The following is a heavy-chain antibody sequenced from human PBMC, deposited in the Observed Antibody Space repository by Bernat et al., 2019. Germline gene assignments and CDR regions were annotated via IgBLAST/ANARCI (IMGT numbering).Heavy chain of an antibody. V-gene: IGHV1-24*01. J-gene: IGHJ4*02. CDR2: FDPEDGET. D-gene: IGHD3-10*01. CDR3: ATDSAYPFDY. CDR1: GYTLTELS. Sequence: QVQLVLSGAEVKKPGASVKVSCKVSGYTLTELSMHWVRQAPGKGLEWMGGFDPEDGETIYAHKFQGSVTMTEETSTDTAYLELSSLRSEDTAVYYCATDSAYPFDYWGQGTLVTVSS.